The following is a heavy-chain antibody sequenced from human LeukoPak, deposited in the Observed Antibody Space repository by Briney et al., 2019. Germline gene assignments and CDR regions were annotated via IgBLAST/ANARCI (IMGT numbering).Heavy chain of an antibody. Sequence: GGSLRLSCAVSGFTVRSNYMSWVRQAPGKGLEWVSVIYSGGSTYYADSVKGRFTISRDNSKNTLYLQMNSLRAEDTAVYYCARGSSGWEGGFLNYWGQGTLVTVSS. D-gene: IGHD6-19*01. CDR2: IYSGGST. V-gene: IGHV3-66*01. J-gene: IGHJ4*02. CDR3: ARGSSGWEGGFLNY. CDR1: GFTVRSNY.